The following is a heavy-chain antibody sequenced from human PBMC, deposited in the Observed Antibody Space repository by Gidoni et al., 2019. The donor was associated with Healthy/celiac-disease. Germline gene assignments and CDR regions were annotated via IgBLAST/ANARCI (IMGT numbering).Heavy chain of an antibody. V-gene: IGHV4-61*01. Sequence: QVQLQESGPGLVKPSETLSLTCTVSGGSVSSGSYYWSWLRQPPGKGLEWIGYIYYSGSTNYNPSLKSRVTISVDTSKNQFSLKLSSVTAADTAVYYCARGYCSGGSCYPNWFDPWGQGTLVTVSS. J-gene: IGHJ5*02. CDR2: IYYSGST. CDR3: ARGYCSGGSCYPNWFDP. D-gene: IGHD2-15*01. CDR1: GGSVSSGSYY.